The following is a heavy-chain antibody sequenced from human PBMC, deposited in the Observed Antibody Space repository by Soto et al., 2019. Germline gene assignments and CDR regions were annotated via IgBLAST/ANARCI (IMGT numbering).Heavy chain of an antibody. CDR2: FDPEDGET. J-gene: IGHJ6*02. CDR3: ATGRRVITGPRLGMDV. Sequence: GASVKVSCKVSGYTLTELSMHWVRRARGKGLEWMGGFDPEDGETIYAQKFQGRVTMTEDTSTDTAYMELSSLRSEDTAVYYCATGRRVITGPRLGMDVWGQGTTVTVSS. CDR1: GYTLTELS. V-gene: IGHV1-24*01. D-gene: IGHD1-20*01.